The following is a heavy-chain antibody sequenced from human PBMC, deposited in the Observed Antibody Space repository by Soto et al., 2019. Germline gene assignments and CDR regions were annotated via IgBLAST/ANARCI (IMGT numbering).Heavy chain of an antibody. V-gene: IGHV1-8*01. CDR2: VSPHSAST. J-gene: IGHJ4*02. Sequence: QVQLVQSGAEVRRPGASVRVSCQASGYTFTAYDINWVRQATGQGLEWMGWVSPHSASTGFAQKFRGRITMTTNTTITTAYMELTSLRPDDSAVYFCARGGYSSSWEFDFWGPGTLVTVSP. CDR1: GYTFTAYD. CDR3: ARGGYSSSWEFDF. D-gene: IGHD6-6*01.